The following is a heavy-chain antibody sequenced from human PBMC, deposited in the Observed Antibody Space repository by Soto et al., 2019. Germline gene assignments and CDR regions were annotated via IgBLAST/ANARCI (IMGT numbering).Heavy chain of an antibody. D-gene: IGHD4-4*01. CDR2: INPNGGDT. J-gene: IGHJ4*02. Sequence: ASVKVSCTASGYMFTYYHVHWVRQAPGQGLEWMGIINPNGGDTRYAQKFQGRVTMTRDTSTSTVYMGVSSPRSEDTALYYCARLPYSYCLLFYFDYWGQGTLVTVAS. CDR3: ARLPYSYCLLFYFDY. CDR1: GYMFTYYH. V-gene: IGHV1-46*01.